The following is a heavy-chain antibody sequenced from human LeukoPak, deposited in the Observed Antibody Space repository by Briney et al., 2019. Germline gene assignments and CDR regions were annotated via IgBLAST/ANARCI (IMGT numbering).Heavy chain of an antibody. D-gene: IGHD2-2*01. CDR2: ISYDGRDK. CDR1: GFTFNNYG. V-gene: IGHV3-30*18. J-gene: IGHJ4*02. Sequence: GGSLRLSCAASGFTFNNYGMHWVRQAPGKGLEWVAVISYDGRDKHYPDSVKGRFTISRDISTDTLWLQMDSLRTEDTAVYYCAKGPLRGTAAAIDYWGQGTLVTVSS. CDR3: AKGPLRGTAAAIDY.